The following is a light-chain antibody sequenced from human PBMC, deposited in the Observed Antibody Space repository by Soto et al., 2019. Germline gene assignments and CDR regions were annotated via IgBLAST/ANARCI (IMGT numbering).Light chain of an antibody. CDR3: CAYVGSYSYV. Sequence: QSALTQPRSVSGSPGQSVTISCTGTSSDVGVYNYVSWFQQHPGKAPKLMIYDVNTRPSGVPDRFSGSKSGNTASLTISGLQAEDEGDYYRCAYVGSYSYVFGSGTKLTVL. J-gene: IGLJ1*01. CDR1: SSDVGVYNY. V-gene: IGLV2-11*01. CDR2: DVN.